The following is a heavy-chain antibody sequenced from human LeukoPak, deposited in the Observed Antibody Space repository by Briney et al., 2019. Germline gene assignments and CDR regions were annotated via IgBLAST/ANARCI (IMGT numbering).Heavy chain of an antibody. CDR2: ISSSSYI. D-gene: IGHD2-15*01. Sequence: GGSLRLSCAASGFTFSSYSMNWVRQAPGKGLEWVSSISSSSYIYYADSVKGRFTISRDNAKNSLYLQMNSLRAEDTAVYYCAREIVAYCSGGSCSYYYYYYMDVWGKGTTVTVSS. V-gene: IGHV3-21*01. CDR1: GFTFSSYS. J-gene: IGHJ6*03. CDR3: AREIVAYCSGGSCSYYYYYYMDV.